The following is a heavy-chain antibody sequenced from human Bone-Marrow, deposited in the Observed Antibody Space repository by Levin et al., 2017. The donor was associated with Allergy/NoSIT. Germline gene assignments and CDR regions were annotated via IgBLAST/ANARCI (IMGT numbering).Heavy chain of an antibody. V-gene: IGHV4-30-4*08. CDR1: GGSVRSDDYY. D-gene: IGHD3-10*01. CDR3: ASRFGSGDSYNWFDS. Sequence: MSSETLSLTCAVSGGSVRSDDYYWSWIRQPPGKGLEWIAYIHHSGSAYYNPSLRSRLTMSIDTSKHQFSLRLSSVTAADTAVYYCASRFGSGDSYNWFDSWGQGILVTVSS. CDR2: IHHSGSA. J-gene: IGHJ5*01.